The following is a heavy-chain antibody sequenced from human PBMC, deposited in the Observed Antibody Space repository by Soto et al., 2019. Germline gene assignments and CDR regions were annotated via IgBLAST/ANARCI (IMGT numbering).Heavy chain of an antibody. CDR2: IFWNDDE. CDR3: AHRHTAPAGTPAAAGTEDYFAD. J-gene: IGHJ4*02. V-gene: IGHV2-5*01. Sequence: SGPTLVNTTLTLTLTFTFSGFSLITTGFGVGWIRQPPGKALEWLALIFWNDDERYSPSLKNRLTITQDTSKNQVVLTITNMDPVDTATYYCAHRHTAPAGTPAAAGTEDYFADGGQGTQVTVSS. D-gene: IGHD6-13*01. CDR1: GFSLITTGFG.